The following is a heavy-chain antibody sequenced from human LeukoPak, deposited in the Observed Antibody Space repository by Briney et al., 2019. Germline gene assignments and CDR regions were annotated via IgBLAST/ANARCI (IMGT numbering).Heavy chain of an antibody. J-gene: IGHJ4*02. CDR2: ITSTSSDL. Sequence: GGSLRLSCVASGFTFKSYSMNWVRQAPGKGLEWVSFITSTSSDLFYSDSVEGRFTVSRDNARNSLYLQMNSLTAEDTAVYYCARAAGHYFDYWGQGSLVTVSS. D-gene: IGHD3-10*01. CDR1: GFTFKSYS. CDR3: ARAAGHYFDY. V-gene: IGHV3-21*05.